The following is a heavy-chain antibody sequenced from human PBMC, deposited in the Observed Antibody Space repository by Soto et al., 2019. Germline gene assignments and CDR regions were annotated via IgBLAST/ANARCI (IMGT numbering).Heavy chain of an antibody. Sequence: GGSLRLSCAASGFTFSSYAMHWVRQAPGKGLEWVAVISYDGSNKYYADSVKGRFTISRDNSKNTLYLQMNSLRAEDTAVYYCARDLAAAGTLPLYWGQGTLVTVSS. D-gene: IGHD6-13*01. CDR1: GFTFSSYA. CDR3: ARDLAAAGTLPLY. J-gene: IGHJ4*02. CDR2: ISYDGSNK. V-gene: IGHV3-30-3*01.